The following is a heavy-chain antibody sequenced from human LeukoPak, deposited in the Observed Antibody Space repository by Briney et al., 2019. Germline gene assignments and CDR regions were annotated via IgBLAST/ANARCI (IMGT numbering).Heavy chain of an antibody. Sequence: PGGSLRLSCTASGFTFGDYAMSWVRQAPGKGLEWVSHISMRGSTIYYADSVKGRFTISRDNAKNSLYLQVSSLRAEDTAVYYCARSFGSGSPTFDFWGQGVRVTVSS. CDR3: ARSFGSGSPTFDF. J-gene: IGHJ4*02. CDR2: ISMRGSTI. CDR1: GFTFGDYA. D-gene: IGHD3-10*01. V-gene: IGHV3-48*03.